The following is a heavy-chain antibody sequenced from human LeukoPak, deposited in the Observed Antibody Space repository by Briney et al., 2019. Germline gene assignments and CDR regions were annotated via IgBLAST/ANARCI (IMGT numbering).Heavy chain of an antibody. J-gene: IGHJ4*02. V-gene: IGHV4-31*03. CDR2: IYYSGST. CDR3: ARGSIPEDYYDSSGLYY. D-gene: IGHD3-22*01. Sequence: PSQTLSLTCTVSGGSISSGGYYWSWIRQHPGKGLEWIGYIYYSGSTYYNPSLKSRVTISVDTSKNQFSLKLSSVTAADTAVYYCARGSIPEDYYDSSGLYYWGQGTLVTVSS. CDR1: GGSISSGGYY.